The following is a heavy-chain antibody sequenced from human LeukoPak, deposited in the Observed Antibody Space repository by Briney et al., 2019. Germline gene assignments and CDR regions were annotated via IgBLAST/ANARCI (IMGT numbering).Heavy chain of an antibody. Sequence: GGSLRLSCAASGFTFSSYAMHWVRQAPDKGLEWVAVISFDGSNKYYADSVKGRFTISRDNSKNTLYLQMNSLRAEDTAVYYCATLSIAARPFDYWGQGTLVTVSS. CDR2: ISFDGSNK. D-gene: IGHD6-6*01. CDR3: ATLSIAARPFDY. CDR1: GFTFSSYA. V-gene: IGHV3-30-3*01. J-gene: IGHJ4*02.